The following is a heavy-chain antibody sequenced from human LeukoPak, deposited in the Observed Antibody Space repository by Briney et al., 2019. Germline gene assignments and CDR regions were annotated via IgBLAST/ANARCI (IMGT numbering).Heavy chain of an antibody. V-gene: IGHV4-59*08. CDR3: ARSAGYCSSTSCFRYFDY. J-gene: IGHJ4*02. CDR2: MYFSGST. Sequence: PSGTLSLTCTVSGGSISSYDGSWIREPPGKGLEGRGDMYFSGSTNYTTSLESRVTISVDTSKTKFSVKLSSVTAADTAVYYCARSAGYCSSTSCFRYFDYWGQGPLVPVSS. D-gene: IGHD2-2*01. CDR1: GGSISSYD.